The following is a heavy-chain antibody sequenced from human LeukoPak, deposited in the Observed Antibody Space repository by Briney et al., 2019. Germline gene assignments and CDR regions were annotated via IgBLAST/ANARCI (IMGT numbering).Heavy chain of an antibody. CDR2: ISSSSSYI. CDR1: GSTLSSYS. CDR3: ARDLRSSIAAAGTCDY. J-gene: IGHJ4*02. V-gene: IGHV3-21*01. Sequence: GGSLRLSCAASGSTLSSYSMNWVRQAPGKGLEWVSSISSSSSYIYYADSVKGRFTISRDNAKNSLYLQMNSLRAEDTAVYYCARDLRSSIAAAGTCDYWGQGTLVTVSS. D-gene: IGHD6-13*01.